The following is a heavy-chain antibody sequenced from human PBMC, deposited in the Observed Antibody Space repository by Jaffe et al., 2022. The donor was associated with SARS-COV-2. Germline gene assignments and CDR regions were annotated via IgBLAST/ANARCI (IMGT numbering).Heavy chain of an antibody. CDR1: GGSISSSSYY. J-gene: IGHJ3*02. CDR3: ASLEPAIQQQLVHGVGAFDI. CDR2: IYYSGST. V-gene: IGHV4-39*01. D-gene: IGHD6-13*01. Sequence: QLQLQESGPGLVKPSETLSLTCTVSGGSISSSSYYWGWIRQPPGKGLEWIGSIYYSGSTYYNPSLKSRVTISVDTSKNQFSLKLSSVTAADTAVYYCASLEPAIQQQLVHGVGAFDIWGQGTMVTVSS.